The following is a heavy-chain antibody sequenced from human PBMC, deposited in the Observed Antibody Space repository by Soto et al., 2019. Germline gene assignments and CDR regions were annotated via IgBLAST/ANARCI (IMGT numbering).Heavy chain of an antibody. D-gene: IGHD3-22*01. CDR3: ARDLNYYDSSGYYY. CDR2: IKQDGSEK. V-gene: IGHV3-7*03. Sequence: EVQLVESGGGLVQPGGSLRLSCAASGFTFSIYWMHWVRQAPGKGLEWVANIKQDGSEKYYVDSVKGRFTISRDNAKNSLYLQMNSLRAEDTAVYYCARDLNYYDSSGYYYWGQGTLVTVSS. CDR1: GFTFSIYW. J-gene: IGHJ4*02.